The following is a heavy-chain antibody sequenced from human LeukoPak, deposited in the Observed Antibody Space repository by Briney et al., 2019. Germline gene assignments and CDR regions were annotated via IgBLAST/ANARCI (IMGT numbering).Heavy chain of an antibody. CDR3: AKDSSVWVVGAISFFDY. V-gene: IGHV3-30-3*01. J-gene: IGHJ4*02. CDR1: GFTFSSYA. Sequence: PGGPLRLSCAASGFTFSSYAMHWVRQAPGKGLEWVAVISYDGSNKYYADSVKGRFTISRDNSKNTLYLQMNSLRPEDTAVYYCAKDSSVWVVGAISFFDYWGQGTLVTVSS. D-gene: IGHD1-26*01. CDR2: ISYDGSNK.